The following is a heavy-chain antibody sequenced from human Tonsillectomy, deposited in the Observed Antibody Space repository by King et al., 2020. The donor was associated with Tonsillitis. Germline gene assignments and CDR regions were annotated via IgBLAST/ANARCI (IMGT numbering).Heavy chain of an antibody. D-gene: IGHD6-13*01. CDR2: IYSGGST. Sequence: VQLVESGGGLIQPGGSLRLSCAASGFTVSTNYMSWVRQAPGKGLEWVSVIYSGGSTYYADSVKGRFTISRDNSKNTLYLQMNSLRVEDTAVYYCARGVGGAAADTSADYWGQGTLVTVSS. V-gene: IGHV3-53*01. CDR3: ARGVGGAAADTSADY. CDR1: GFTVSTNY. J-gene: IGHJ4*02.